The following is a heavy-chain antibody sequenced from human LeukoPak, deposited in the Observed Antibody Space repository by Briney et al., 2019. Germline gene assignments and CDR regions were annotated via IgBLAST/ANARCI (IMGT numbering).Heavy chain of an antibody. D-gene: IGHD1-26*01. Sequence: GGSLRLSCAASGFTFSSYSMNWVRQAPGKGLEWVSSISSSSSYIYYADSVKGRFTISRDNAKNSLYLQMNSLRAEDTAVYYCARDQGGSIPLPNDAFDIWGQGTMVTVSS. V-gene: IGHV3-21*01. CDR1: GFTFSSYS. J-gene: IGHJ3*02. CDR2: ISSSSSYI. CDR3: ARDQGGSIPLPNDAFDI.